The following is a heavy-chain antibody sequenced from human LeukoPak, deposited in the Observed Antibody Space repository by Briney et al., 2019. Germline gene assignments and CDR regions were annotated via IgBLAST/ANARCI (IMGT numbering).Heavy chain of an antibody. J-gene: IGHJ4*02. CDR2: ISSSGSTI. CDR1: GFTFSSYE. Sequence: GGSLRLSCAASGFTFSSYEMNWVRQAPGKGLEWVSYISSSGSTIYYADSVKGRFTISRDNSKNTLYLQMNSLRAEDTAVYYCASYSSLDYWGQGTLVTVSS. V-gene: IGHV3-48*03. CDR3: ASYSSLDY. D-gene: IGHD6-19*01.